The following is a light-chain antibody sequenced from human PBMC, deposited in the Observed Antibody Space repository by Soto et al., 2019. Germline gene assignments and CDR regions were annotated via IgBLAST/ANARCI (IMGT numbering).Light chain of an antibody. CDR2: DAS. V-gene: IGKV3-20*01. CDR1: QSVGNNN. J-gene: IGKJ4*01. CDR3: QQYGSTPLT. Sequence: EIVLTQSPGTLSLSPGERATLSCRASQSVGNNNLAWYQQKPGQAPRFLIYDASSRATGITDRFSGSGSGTDFTLITSRLEHEDFAVYYCQQYGSTPLTFGGGTKVEIK.